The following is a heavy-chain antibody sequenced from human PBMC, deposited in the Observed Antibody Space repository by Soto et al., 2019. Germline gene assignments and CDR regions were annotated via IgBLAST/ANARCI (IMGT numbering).Heavy chain of an antibody. CDR2: ISYDGSNK. CDR1: GFTFSSYG. J-gene: IGHJ5*02. Sequence: PGGSLRLSCAASGFTFSSYGMHWVRQAPGKGLEWVAVISYDGSNKYYADSVKGRFTISRDNSKNTLYLQMNSLRAEDTAVYYCARDGRHYASSGYPYNDNWFDPWGQGALVPVSS. D-gene: IGHD3-22*01. CDR3: ARDGRHYASSGYPYNDNWFDP. V-gene: IGHV3-30*03.